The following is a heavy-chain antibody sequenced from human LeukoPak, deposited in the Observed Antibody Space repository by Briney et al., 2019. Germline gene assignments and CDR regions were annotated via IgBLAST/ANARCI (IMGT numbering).Heavy chain of an antibody. CDR3: ARDVSVLMNYYYGMDV. CDR2: IYSGGST. J-gene: IGHJ6*02. D-gene: IGHD2-8*01. V-gene: IGHV3-53*01. CDR1: GFTVSSNY. Sequence: GGSLRLSCAASGFTVSSNYMSWVRQAPGKGLEWVSVIYSGGSTYYADSVKGRFTISRDNAKNSLYLQMNSLRAEDTAVYYCARDVSVLMNYYYGMDVWGQGTTVTVSS.